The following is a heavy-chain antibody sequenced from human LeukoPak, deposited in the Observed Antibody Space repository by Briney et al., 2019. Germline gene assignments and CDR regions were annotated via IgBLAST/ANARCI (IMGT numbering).Heavy chain of an antibody. CDR1: GFTFSSYS. CDR2: ISSSSSYI. V-gene: IGHV3-21*01. Sequence: PGGSLRLSCAASGFTFSSYSMNWVRQAPGKGLEWVSSISSSSSYIYYADSVKGRFTISRDNAKNSLYLQMNSLRAEDTAVYYCARGYCSGGSCYAGPEYFQHWGQGTLVTVSS. J-gene: IGHJ1*01. CDR3: ARGYCSGGSCYAGPEYFQH. D-gene: IGHD2-15*01.